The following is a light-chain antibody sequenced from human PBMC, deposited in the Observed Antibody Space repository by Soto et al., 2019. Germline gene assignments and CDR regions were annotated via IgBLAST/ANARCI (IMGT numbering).Light chain of an antibody. J-gene: IGKJ4*01. V-gene: IGKV1-9*01. CDR2: AAS. CDR3: QQLNSYPRT. Sequence: IQLTQSPSSLSASVGDRVTITCRASQGISSYLVWYQQKPGKAPKLLIYAASTLQSGVPSRFSGSGSGTDFTLTISSLQPEDFATYHCQQLNSYPRTFGGGTKVEIK. CDR1: QGISSY.